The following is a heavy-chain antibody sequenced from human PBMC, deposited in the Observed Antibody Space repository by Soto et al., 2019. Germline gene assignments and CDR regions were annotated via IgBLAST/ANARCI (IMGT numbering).Heavy chain of an antibody. CDR1: GGTFSSYA. Sequence: SVKVSCKASGGTFSSYAISWVRQAPGQGLEWMGGIIPIFGTANYAQKFQGRVTITADESTSTAYMELSSLRSEDTAVYYCASRRVHSSGWYHYYGMDVWGQGATVTVSS. CDR3: ASRRVHSSGWYHYYGMDV. J-gene: IGHJ6*02. D-gene: IGHD6-19*01. V-gene: IGHV1-69*13. CDR2: IIPIFGTA.